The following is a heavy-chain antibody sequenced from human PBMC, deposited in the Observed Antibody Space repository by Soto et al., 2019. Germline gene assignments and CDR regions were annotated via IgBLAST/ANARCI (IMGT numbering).Heavy chain of an antibody. V-gene: IGHV1-69*01. J-gene: IGHJ2*01. D-gene: IGHD2-15*01. CDR2: LIPIFGTA. CDR3: AISVVGAATPAVVDWYFDL. CDR1: GGTFSSYA. Sequence: QVQLVQSGAEVKKPGSSVKVSCKASGGTFSSYAISWVRQAPGQGLEWMGGLIPIFGTANYAQKFQGRVTITADESTSKAYMELRSLRSEDTAVYYGAISVVGAATPAVVDWYFDLWGRGTLVTVA.